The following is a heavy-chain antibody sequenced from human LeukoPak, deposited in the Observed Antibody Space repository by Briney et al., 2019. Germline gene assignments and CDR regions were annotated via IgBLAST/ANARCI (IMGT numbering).Heavy chain of an antibody. D-gene: IGHD4-23*01. CDR2: IYYSGST. Sequence: SETLSLTCTVSGGSVSSGSYYWSWIRQPPGKGLEWIGYIYYSGSTYYNPSLKSRVTISVDTSKNQFSLKLSSVTAADTAVYYCAREGTVVPGFGYWGQGTLVTVSS. CDR1: GGSVSSGSYY. CDR3: AREGTVVPGFGY. V-gene: IGHV4-30-4*01. J-gene: IGHJ4*02.